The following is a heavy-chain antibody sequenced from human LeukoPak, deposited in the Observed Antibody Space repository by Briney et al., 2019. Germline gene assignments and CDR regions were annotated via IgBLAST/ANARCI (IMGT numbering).Heavy chain of an antibody. CDR1: GVSISSYY. V-gene: IGHV4-4*07. CDR2: IYTSGST. D-gene: IGHD3-10*01. CDR3: ARGRVSSDYGSVWFDP. Sequence: PESLSLTCTVSGVSISSYYWSWIRQPAGKGLEWIGRIYTSGSTNYNPSLKSPLTISVDKSKNHLPLKLRTVTAADTAVYDCARGRVSSDYGSVWFDPWGQGTLAAVSS. J-gene: IGHJ5*02.